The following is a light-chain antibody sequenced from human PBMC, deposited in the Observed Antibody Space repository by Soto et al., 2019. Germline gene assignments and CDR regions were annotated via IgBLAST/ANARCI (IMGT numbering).Light chain of an antibody. V-gene: IGKV3-11*01. CDR3: QQRTI. CDR1: QSISSY. CDR2: DAS. Sequence: IVLTQSPATLSLSPGERATLSCRASQSISSYLAWYQQKPGQAPRLIIYDASHMASGIPTMFSGSGSGTVFTLTISSLEPEDFAVYYCQQRTIFGPGTKVDI. J-gene: IGKJ3*01.